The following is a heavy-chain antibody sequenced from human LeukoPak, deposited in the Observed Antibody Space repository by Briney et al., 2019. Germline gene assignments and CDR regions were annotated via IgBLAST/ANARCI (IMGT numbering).Heavy chain of an antibody. D-gene: IGHD3-10*01. Sequence: PGGSLRLSCAASGFTFSSYAMSGVRQAPGKGLEGVSAISGSGGSTYYADSVKGPFTITRDNSKNTLYLKMTSLSAEDTAVYSCAKCNYGSGSYHFDYWGQGTLVTVSS. CDR3: AKCNYGSGSYHFDY. J-gene: IGHJ4*02. V-gene: IGHV3-23*01. CDR2: ISGSGGST. CDR1: GFTFSSYA.